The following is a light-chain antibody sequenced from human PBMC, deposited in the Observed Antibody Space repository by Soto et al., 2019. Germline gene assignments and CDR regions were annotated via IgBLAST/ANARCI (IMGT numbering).Light chain of an antibody. Sequence: DIQMTQYPTTLSASVGDRVTITCRASQSISSWLAWYQQKPGKAPKLLIYDASSLESGVPSRFSGSGSGTEFTLTISSLEPEDFAVYYCQQRSNRPPVITFGQGGRLEIK. CDR2: DAS. J-gene: IGKJ5*01. V-gene: IGKV1-5*01. CDR1: QSISSW. CDR3: QQRSNRPPVIT.